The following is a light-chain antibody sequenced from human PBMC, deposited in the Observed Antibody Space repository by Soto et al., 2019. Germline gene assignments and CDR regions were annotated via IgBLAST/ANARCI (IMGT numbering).Light chain of an antibody. CDR2: DAS. V-gene: IGKV3-11*01. Sequence: EIVLTQSPATLSLSPGERATLSCRASQSVGRPLAWYQPNPGQAPRLLIYDASNRATGVPARFSGSGSGTDFTLSISSLEPEDFAVYYCQQRNNWPPATFGGGTKVEIK. CDR1: QSVGRP. J-gene: IGKJ4*01. CDR3: QQRNNWPPAT.